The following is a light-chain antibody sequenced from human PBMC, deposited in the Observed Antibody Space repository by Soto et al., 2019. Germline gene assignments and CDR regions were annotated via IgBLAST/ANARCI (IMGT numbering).Light chain of an antibody. Sequence: QSALTQPASVSGSPGQPITISCTGTSSDIGGYNSVSWYQQHAGKVHKLMIYEVTYRPSGVSNRFSGSKSGNTASLTISGLQAEDEAEYYCSSYTSVTTVVFGGGTKLTVL. CDR2: EVT. J-gene: IGLJ2*01. CDR1: SSDIGGYNS. V-gene: IGLV2-14*01. CDR3: SSYTSVTTVV.